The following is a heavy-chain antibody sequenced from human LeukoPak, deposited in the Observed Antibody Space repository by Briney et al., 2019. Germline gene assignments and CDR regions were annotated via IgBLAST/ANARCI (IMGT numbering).Heavy chain of an antibody. CDR1: GGSISSGGYY. Sequence: PSETLSLTCTVSGGSISSGGYYWSWIRQPPGKGLEWIGYIYHSGSTYYNPSLKSRVTISVDTSKNQFSLKLSSVTAADTAVYYCARVGWDIVVVPAARAEGDFDYWGQGTLVTVSS. CDR3: ARVGWDIVVVPAARAEGDFDY. V-gene: IGHV4-61*08. J-gene: IGHJ4*02. D-gene: IGHD2-2*01. CDR2: IYHSGST.